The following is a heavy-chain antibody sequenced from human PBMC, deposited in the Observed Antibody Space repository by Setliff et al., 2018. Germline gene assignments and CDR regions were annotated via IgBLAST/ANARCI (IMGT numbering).Heavy chain of an antibody. D-gene: IGHD2-21*01. J-gene: IGHJ4*02. Sequence: ASVKVSCKASGYSFRLYAIHWLRQAPGQRFEWMGWMNIDNGKTEFSQDFQDRVTFTRDTSADIAYMDLSGLRSGDMAVYYCARGYCDGIGCPAPLYYFDSWGQGTLVTVSS. CDR2: MNIDNGKT. V-gene: IGHV1-3*03. CDR1: GYSFRLYA. CDR3: ARGYCDGIGCPAPLYYFDS.